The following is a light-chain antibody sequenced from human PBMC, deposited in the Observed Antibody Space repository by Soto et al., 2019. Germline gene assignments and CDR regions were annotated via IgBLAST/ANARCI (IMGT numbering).Light chain of an antibody. CDR2: GAS. Sequence: EMVLTQSPATLSLSPGERATLSCRASQSVSSTYLAWYQQKPGQAPRLLIYGASSRATGIPDRFSGSGSGADFTLTISSLQSEDFAVYYCQQYYDWPITFGQGRRLEIK. CDR1: QSVSSTY. V-gene: IGKV3D-7*01. J-gene: IGKJ5*01. CDR3: QQYYDWPIT.